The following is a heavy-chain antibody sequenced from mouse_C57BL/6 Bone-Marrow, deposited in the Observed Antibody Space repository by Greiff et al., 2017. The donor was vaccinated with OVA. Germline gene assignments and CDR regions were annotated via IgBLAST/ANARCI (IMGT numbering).Heavy chain of an antibody. CDR2: IWSGGST. D-gene: IGHD2-3*01. V-gene: IGHV2-2*01. CDR3: ARNDGGVRAWFAY. Sequence: VMLVESGPGLVQPSQSLSITCTVSGFSLTSYGVHWVRQSPGKGLEWLGVIWSGGSTDYNAAFISRLSISKDNSKSQVFFKMNSLQADDTAIYYCARNDGGVRAWFAYWGQGTLVTVSA. CDR1: GFSLTSYG. J-gene: IGHJ3*01.